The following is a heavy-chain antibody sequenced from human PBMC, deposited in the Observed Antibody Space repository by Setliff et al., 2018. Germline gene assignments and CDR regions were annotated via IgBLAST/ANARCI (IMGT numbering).Heavy chain of an antibody. J-gene: IGHJ6*03. CDR3: AREGVDTRSSTDYRYYMDV. CDR2: IIPIFGSA. V-gene: IGHV1-69*05. Sequence: ASVKVSCKASGGTFNSYAISWVRQAPGQGLEWMGGIIPIFGSANYARKFQGRVTVITDESTSTAYMELSSQRTEDTAVYYCAREGVDTRSSTDYRYYMDVWGKGTTVTGSS. D-gene: IGHD5-18*01. CDR1: GGTFNSYA.